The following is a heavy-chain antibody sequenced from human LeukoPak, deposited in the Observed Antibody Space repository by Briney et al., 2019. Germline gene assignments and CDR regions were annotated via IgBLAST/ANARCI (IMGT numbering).Heavy chain of an antibody. CDR3: ARLGFVVPAVIFDY. CDR2: IYSGGST. V-gene: IGHV3-53*01. J-gene: IGHJ4*02. Sequence: GGSLRLSCAASGFAVSSNYMSWVRQAPGKGLEWVSLIYSGGSTYYADSVKGRFTISRDNSKNTLSLQMNSLRAEDTAVYYCARLGFVVPAVIFDYWGQGTLVTVSS. CDR1: GFAVSSNY. D-gene: IGHD2-2*02.